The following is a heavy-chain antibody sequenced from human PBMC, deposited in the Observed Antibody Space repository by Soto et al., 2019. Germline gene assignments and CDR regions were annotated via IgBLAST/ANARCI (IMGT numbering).Heavy chain of an antibody. CDR3: ARVGGDDFGDSGGFDY. V-gene: IGHV4-59*01. Sequence: QVQLQESGPGLVKPSETLSLTCTVSGGSIRDYFWTWIRQPPGKGLEWIGYIYYSGRTNYNPSLKSRLSISVGTSKNRFSLQLRSVTAADTAVYYCARVGGDDFGDSGGFDYWGQGTLVTVSS. D-gene: IGHD4-17*01. CDR1: GGSIRDYF. CDR2: IYYSGRT. J-gene: IGHJ4*02.